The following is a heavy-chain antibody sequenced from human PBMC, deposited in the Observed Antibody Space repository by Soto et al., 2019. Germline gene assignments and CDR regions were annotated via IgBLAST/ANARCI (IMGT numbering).Heavy chain of an antibody. D-gene: IGHD2-2*01. CDR1: GYTFTSYG. J-gene: IGHJ5*02. V-gene: IGHV1-18*01. CDR2: ISAYNGNT. Sequence: ASVKVSCKASGYTFTSYGISWVRQAPGQGLEWMGWISAYNGNTNYAQKLQGRVTMTTDASTSTAYMELSSLRSEDTAVYYCARDLTVTSEITRYCCSTSCYNWFDPWGQGTLVTVSS. CDR3: ARDLTVTSEITRYCCSTSCYNWFDP.